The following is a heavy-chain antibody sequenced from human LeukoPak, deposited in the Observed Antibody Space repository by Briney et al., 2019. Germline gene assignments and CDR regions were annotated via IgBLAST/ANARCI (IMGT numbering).Heavy chain of an antibody. CDR1: GGSFSGYY. D-gene: IGHD2-2*02. CDR2: INHSGST. Sequence: SETLSLTCAVYGGSFSGYYWSWIRQPPGKGLEWIGEINHSGSTNYNPSLKSRVTISVDTSKNQFSLKLSSVTAADTAVYYCARGPLYCSSTSCYTYAFDIWGQGTMVTVSS. J-gene: IGHJ3*02. V-gene: IGHV4-34*01. CDR3: ARGPLYCSSTSCYTYAFDI.